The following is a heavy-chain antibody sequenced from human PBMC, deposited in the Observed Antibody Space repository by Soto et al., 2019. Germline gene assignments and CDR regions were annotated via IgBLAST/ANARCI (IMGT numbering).Heavy chain of an antibody. CDR1: GGSISSYY. Sequence: SETLSLTCTVSGGSISSYYWSWIRQPPGKGLEWIGYIYYSGSTNYNPSLKSRVTISVDTSKNQFSLKLSSVTAADTAVYYCARAGSSGWYGHYCYYGMDVWGQGTTVTVSS. J-gene: IGHJ6*02. D-gene: IGHD6-19*01. CDR3: ARAGSSGWYGHYCYYGMDV. CDR2: IYYSGST. V-gene: IGHV4-59*01.